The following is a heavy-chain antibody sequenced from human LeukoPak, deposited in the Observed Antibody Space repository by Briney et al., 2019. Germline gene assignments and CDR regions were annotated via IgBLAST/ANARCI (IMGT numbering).Heavy chain of an antibody. D-gene: IGHD1-26*01. J-gene: IGHJ4*02. Sequence: SETLSLTCTVSGGSITSFYWSWIRQSPGKGLEWIGYIYYTGSSTYNPSLESRVTISVDTSKNQFSLKLTSVTAADTAVYFCTRQGIGMLTVSDSWGQGTLVTVSS. CDR2: IYYTGSS. CDR3: TRQGIGMLTVSDS. CDR1: GGSITSFY. V-gene: IGHV4-59*08.